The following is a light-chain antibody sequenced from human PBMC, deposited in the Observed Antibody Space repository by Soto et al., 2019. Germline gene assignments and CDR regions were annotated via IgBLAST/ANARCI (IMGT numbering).Light chain of an antibody. CDR2: GAS. Sequence: DIVLTQSPGTLSLSPGERATLSCRASQTVSSNNLAWYQQKRGQAPRLLIYGASSRAAAIPDRFRGSGSGTDFTLIISILAPEDFAVYYNQQYCSSPFTFGPGTAGDI. CDR3: QQYCSSPFT. V-gene: IGKV3-20*01. CDR1: QTVSSNN. J-gene: IGKJ3*01.